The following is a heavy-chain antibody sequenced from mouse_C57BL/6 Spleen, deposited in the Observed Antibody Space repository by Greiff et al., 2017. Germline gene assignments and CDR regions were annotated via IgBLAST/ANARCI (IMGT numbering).Heavy chain of an antibody. D-gene: IGHD2-1*01. V-gene: IGHV1-20*01. J-gene: IGHJ4*01. Sequence: VQLQQSGPELVKPGDSVKISCKASGYSFTGYFMNWVMQSHGKSLEWIGRINPYNGDTFYNQKFKGKATLTVDKSSSTAHMELRSLTSEDSAVYYCAREGGNGYAMDDWGQGTSVTVSS. CDR2: INPYNGDT. CDR3: AREGGNGYAMDD. CDR1: GYSFTGYF.